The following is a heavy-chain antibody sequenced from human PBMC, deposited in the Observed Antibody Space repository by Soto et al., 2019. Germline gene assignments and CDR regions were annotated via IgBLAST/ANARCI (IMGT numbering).Heavy chain of an antibody. CDR3: ARDYYDSSGYLGYYFDY. CDR1: GGSISSYH. Sequence: PSETLSLTCTVSGGSISSYHWSWIRQPAGKGLEWIGRIYTSGSTNYNPSLKSRVTMSVDTSKNQFSLKLSSVTAADTAVYYCARDYYDSSGYLGYYFDYWGQGTLVTVSS. J-gene: IGHJ4*02. V-gene: IGHV4-4*07. D-gene: IGHD3-22*01. CDR2: IYTSGST.